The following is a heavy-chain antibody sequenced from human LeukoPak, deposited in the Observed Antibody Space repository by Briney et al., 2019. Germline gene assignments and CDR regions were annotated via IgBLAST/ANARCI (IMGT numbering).Heavy chain of an antibody. V-gene: IGHV1-18*01. J-gene: IGHJ4*02. CDR3: ARKRTDGYISYYFDY. D-gene: IGHD5-24*01. CDR2: ISAYTGNT. Sequence: ASVKVSCKASGYTFTSYGIIWVRQAPGQGLEWMGWISAYTGNTNYAQKLQGRVTMTRDTSTSTLYMELSSLTYEDTAVYYCARKRTDGYISYYFDYWGQGTLVTVSS. CDR1: GYTFTSYG.